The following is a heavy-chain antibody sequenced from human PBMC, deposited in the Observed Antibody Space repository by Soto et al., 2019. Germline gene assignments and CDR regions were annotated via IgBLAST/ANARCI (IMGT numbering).Heavy chain of an antibody. D-gene: IGHD1-26*01. J-gene: IGHJ6*02. CDR1: SGSISSSNW. CDR2: IYHSGST. CDR3: ARDRMWELLQEDTYYYYGMDV. V-gene: IGHV4-4*02. Sequence: SETLSLTCAVSSGSISSSNWWSWVRQPPGKGLEWIGEIYHSGSTNYNPSLKSRVTISVDKSKNQFSLRLSSVTAADTAVYYCARDRMWELLQEDTYYYYGMDVWGQGTTVTV.